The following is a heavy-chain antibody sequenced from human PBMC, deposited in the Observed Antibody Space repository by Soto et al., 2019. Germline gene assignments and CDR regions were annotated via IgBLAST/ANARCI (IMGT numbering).Heavy chain of an antibody. Sequence: EVQLVESGGGLVQPGGSLRLSCAASGFTFSSYSMNWVRQAPGKGLEWVSYISSSSSTIYYADSVKGRFTISRDNAKNSLYLQMNSLRAEDTAVYYCARDRYIVVVPAASSDAFDIWGQGTMVTLSS. CDR2: ISSSSSTI. CDR1: GFTFSSYS. D-gene: IGHD2-2*01. J-gene: IGHJ3*02. V-gene: IGHV3-48*01. CDR3: ARDRYIVVVPAASSDAFDI.